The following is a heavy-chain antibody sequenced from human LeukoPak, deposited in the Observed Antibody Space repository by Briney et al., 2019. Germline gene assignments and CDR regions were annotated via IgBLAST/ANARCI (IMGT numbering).Heavy chain of an antibody. V-gene: IGHV3-30*18. J-gene: IGHJ4*02. CDR3: AKEAAFAGTEVIDGY. CDR1: GFTFSSYG. CDR2: ISYDGSNK. Sequence: GGSLRLSCAASGFTFSSYGMHWVRQAPGKGLEWVAVISYDGSNKYYADSVKGRFTICRDNSKNTLYLQMNSLRAEDTAVYYCAKEAAFAGTEVIDGYWGQGTVVTVSS. D-gene: IGHD6-13*01.